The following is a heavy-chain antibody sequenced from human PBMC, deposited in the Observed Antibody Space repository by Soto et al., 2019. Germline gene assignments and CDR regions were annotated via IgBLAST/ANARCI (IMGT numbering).Heavy chain of an antibody. J-gene: IGHJ4*02. D-gene: IGHD2-8*01. CDR2: ISYHGSNK. CDR3: ARDLIKYADY. V-gene: IGHV3-30-3*01. Sequence: QVQLVESGGGVVQPGGSLRLSCAASGFTFSTYAMHWVRQAPGKGLEWVALISYHGSNKYYADSVQGRFTISRDNSENTVYLQMNSLRPEDTAAYYCARDLIKYADYWGQGTLVTVSS. CDR1: GFTFSTYA.